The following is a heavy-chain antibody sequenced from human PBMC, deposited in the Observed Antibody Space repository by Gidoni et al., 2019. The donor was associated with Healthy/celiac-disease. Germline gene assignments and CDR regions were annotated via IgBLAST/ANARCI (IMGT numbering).Heavy chain of an antibody. J-gene: IGHJ6*02. CDR2: IFSNDEK. D-gene: IGHD1-26*01. Sequence: QVTLKESGPVLVKPTETLTLTCTVSGFSLSNARMGVSWIRQPPGKALEWLAHIFSNDEKSYSTSLKSRLTISKDTSKSQVVLTMTNMDPVDTATYYCARILGGSYEKYYYGMDVWGQGTTVTVSS. CDR3: ARILGGSYEKYYYGMDV. CDR1: GFSLSNARMG. V-gene: IGHV2-26*01.